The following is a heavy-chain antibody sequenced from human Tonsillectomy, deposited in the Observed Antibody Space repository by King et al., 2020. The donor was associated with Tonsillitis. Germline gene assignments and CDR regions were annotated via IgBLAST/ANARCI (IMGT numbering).Heavy chain of an antibody. V-gene: IGHV3-30*18. J-gene: IGHJ4*02. Sequence: VQLVESGGGVVQPGRSLRLSCAASGFTFSTFDMHWVRQAPGKGLEWVAVISYDGSNKYYVDSVKGRFTISRDNSKNRLYLQMNSLRAEDTAVYFCAKDLIDYYDSSGYLDCWGQGTLVTVSS. CDR3: AKDLIDYYDSSGYLDC. CDR2: ISYDGSNK. CDR1: GFTFSTFD. D-gene: IGHD3-22*01.